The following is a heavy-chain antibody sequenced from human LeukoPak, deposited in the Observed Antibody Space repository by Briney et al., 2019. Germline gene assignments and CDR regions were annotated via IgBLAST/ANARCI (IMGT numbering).Heavy chain of an antibody. CDR2: IYSVGST. J-gene: IGHJ6*02. CDR3: GGSSSDYYYYGMDV. Sequence: GGSLRLSCAASGFTVSSNYMSWVRQAPGKGLEWVSAIYSVGSTYYADSVKGRFTISRDNSKNTLYLQMNSLRAEDTAVYYCGGSSSDYYYYGMDVWGQGTTVTVAS. V-gene: IGHV3-53*01. CDR1: GFTVSSNY. D-gene: IGHD6-6*01.